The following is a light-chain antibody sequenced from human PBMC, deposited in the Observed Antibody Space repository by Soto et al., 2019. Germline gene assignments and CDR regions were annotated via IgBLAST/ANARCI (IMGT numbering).Light chain of an antibody. CDR2: DVT. CDR1: SSDVGGYNY. J-gene: IGLJ2*01. Sequence: QSALTQPASVSASPGQSITIPCSGTSSDVGGYNYVAWYQQYPGKAPKLIIYDVTNRPSGVSNRFSGSKSGNTASLTISGLQPEDEADYYCSSYTSSSALVVFGGGTKLTVL. CDR3: SSYTSSSALVV. V-gene: IGLV2-14*01.